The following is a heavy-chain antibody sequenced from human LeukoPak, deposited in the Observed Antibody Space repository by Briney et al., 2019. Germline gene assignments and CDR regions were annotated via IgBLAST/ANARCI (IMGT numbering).Heavy chain of an antibody. CDR2: INPNSGGT. CDR3: ARSYYGSGSYYNAPGDY. Sequence: ASVKVSCKASGYTFSGYYIHWVRQAPGQGLEWMGWINPNSGGTNYAQKFQGRVTMTRDTSISTAYMELSRLRSDDTAVYYCARSYYGSGSYYNAPGDYWGQGTLVTVSS. V-gene: IGHV1-2*02. CDR1: GYTFSGYY. J-gene: IGHJ4*02. D-gene: IGHD3-10*01.